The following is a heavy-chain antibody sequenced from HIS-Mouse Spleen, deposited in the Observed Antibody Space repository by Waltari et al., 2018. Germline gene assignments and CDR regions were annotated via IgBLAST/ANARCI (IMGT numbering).Heavy chain of an antibody. CDR1: GGSISSSSYY. V-gene: IGHV4-39*07. CDR3: AREIPYSSSWYDWYFDL. Sequence: QLQLQESGPGLVKPSATLSLPCTVPGGSISSSSYYWGWIRQPPGKGLEWIGGIYYSGSTYYNPSLKSRVTISVDTSKNQFSLKLSSVTAADTAVYYCAREIPYSSSWYDWYFDLWGRGTLVTVSS. J-gene: IGHJ2*01. D-gene: IGHD6-13*01. CDR2: IYYSGST.